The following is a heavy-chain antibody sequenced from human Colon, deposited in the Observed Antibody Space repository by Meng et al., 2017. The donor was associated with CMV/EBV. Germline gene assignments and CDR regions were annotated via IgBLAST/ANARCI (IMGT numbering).Heavy chain of an antibody. CDR2: INGVGDTT. Sequence: GESLKISCAASGFTFNRNSMSWVRQAPEKGLEWVSGINGVGDTTYYADSVKGLFTISRDNSKNTLYLRMIDLRAEDTVMYYCAKDRAYCGSFSCSPNYFDGWGQGNLVTVSS. D-gene: IGHD2-21*01. J-gene: IGHJ4*02. CDR1: GFTFNRNS. V-gene: IGHV3-23*01. CDR3: AKDRAYCGSFSCSPNYFDG.